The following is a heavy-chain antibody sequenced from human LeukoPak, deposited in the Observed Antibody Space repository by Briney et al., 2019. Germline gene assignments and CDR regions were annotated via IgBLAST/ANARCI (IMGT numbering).Heavy chain of an antibody. D-gene: IGHD6-19*01. Sequence: GASVKVSCKASGGTFSSYAISWVRQAPGQGLEWMGGIIPIFGTANYAQKFQGRGTITTDESTSTAYMELSSLRSEDTAVYYCARDYSSGWPDAFDIWGQGTMVTVSS. V-gene: IGHV1-69*05. J-gene: IGHJ3*02. CDR1: GGTFSSYA. CDR2: IIPIFGTA. CDR3: ARDYSSGWPDAFDI.